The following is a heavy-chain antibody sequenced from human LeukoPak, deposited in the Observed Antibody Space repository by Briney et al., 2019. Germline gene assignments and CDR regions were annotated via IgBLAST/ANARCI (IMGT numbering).Heavy chain of an antibody. CDR1: GFTVSSNY. CDR2: IYSGGST. V-gene: IGHV3-53*01. J-gene: IGHJ6*03. CDR3: AKVGVELHYYYYMDV. Sequence: GGSLRLSCAASGFTVSSNYMSWVRQAPGKGLEWVSVIYSGGSTYYADSVKGRFTISRDNSKNTLYLQMNSLRAEDTALYYCAKVGVELHYYYYMDVWGRGTTVSVSS. D-gene: IGHD3-3*01.